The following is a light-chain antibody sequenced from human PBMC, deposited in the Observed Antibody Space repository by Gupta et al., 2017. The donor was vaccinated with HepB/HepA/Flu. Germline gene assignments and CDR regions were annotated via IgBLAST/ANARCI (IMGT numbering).Light chain of an antibody. V-gene: IGLV3-21*03. Sequence: SDVLPQSPSVSVAPGTPARLTCGGNDIGTKNVHWYQQRPGQAPVLVIYDDRDRPSGIPERISGSNSGNTATLTISRVESGDEADYYCQVWDRLSDHVVFGGGTKLTVL. CDR2: DDR. J-gene: IGLJ2*01. CDR1: DIGTKN. CDR3: QVWDRLSDHVV.